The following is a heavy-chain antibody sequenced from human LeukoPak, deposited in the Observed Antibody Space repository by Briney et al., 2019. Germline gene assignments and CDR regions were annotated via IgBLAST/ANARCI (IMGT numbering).Heavy chain of an antibody. Sequence: SETLSLTCTVSGGSISSYYWSWIRQPPGKGLEWIGYIYTSGSTNYNPSLKSRVTISVDTSKNQFSLKLSSVTAADTAVYYCAKYSYCSSTSCYHGAFDIWGQGTMVTVSS. J-gene: IGHJ3*02. V-gene: IGHV4-4*09. CDR1: GGSISSYY. CDR2: IYTSGST. CDR3: AKYSYCSSTSCYHGAFDI. D-gene: IGHD2-2*01.